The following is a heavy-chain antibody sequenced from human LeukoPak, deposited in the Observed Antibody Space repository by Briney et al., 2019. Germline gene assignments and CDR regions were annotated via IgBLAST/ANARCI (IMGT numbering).Heavy chain of an antibody. V-gene: IGHV3-9*01. D-gene: IGHD3-3*01. Sequence: GRSLRLSCAASGFTFDDYAMHWVRQAPGKGLEWVSGISWNSGSIGYADSVKGRFTISRDNAKNSLYLQMNSLKTEDTAVYYCARGFHYDFWSGSYYFDYWGQGTLVTVSS. CDR3: ARGFHYDFWSGSYYFDY. J-gene: IGHJ4*02. CDR1: GFTFDDYA. CDR2: ISWNSGSI.